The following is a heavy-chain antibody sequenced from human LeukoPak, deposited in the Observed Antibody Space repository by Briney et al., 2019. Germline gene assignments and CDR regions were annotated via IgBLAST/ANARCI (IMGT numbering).Heavy chain of an antibody. D-gene: IGHD3-22*01. Sequence: GGSLRLSCAASGFTFSSYAMSCVRQAPGKGLEWLSGISGSGGSTYNADSVKGRFNIYRDNSKNTLYLQMNSLRAEDTAVYYCAKDLYYDSSGEGAFDIWGQGTMVTVSS. J-gene: IGHJ3*02. CDR3: AKDLYYDSSGEGAFDI. V-gene: IGHV3-23*01. CDR2: ISGSGGST. CDR1: GFTFSSYA.